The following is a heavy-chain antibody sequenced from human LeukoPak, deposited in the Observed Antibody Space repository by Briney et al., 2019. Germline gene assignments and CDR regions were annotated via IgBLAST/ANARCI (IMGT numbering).Heavy chain of an antibody. CDR2: FSETNSGI. V-gene: IGHV3-23*01. CDR3: AKVVQTGNSMFDY. D-gene: IGHD2/OR15-2a*01. J-gene: IGHJ4*01. CDR1: GFTFSSFA. Sequence: GGSLRLSCAASGFTFSSFAMSWVRQAPGKGLEWVSGFSETNSGIYYADSVKGRFTISRDNPRNTLYLQMNSLGVEDTAIYFCAKVVQTGNSMFDYWGQGALVTVSS.